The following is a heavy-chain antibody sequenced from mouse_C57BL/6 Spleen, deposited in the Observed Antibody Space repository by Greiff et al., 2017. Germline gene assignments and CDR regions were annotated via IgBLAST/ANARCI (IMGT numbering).Heavy chain of an antibody. J-gene: IGHJ4*01. CDR1: GYAFTNYL. CDR2: INPGSGGT. CDR3: ARAYYGNYDYYAMDY. D-gene: IGHD2-10*01. V-gene: IGHV1-54*01. Sequence: VQLQQSGAELVRPGTSVKVSCKASGYAFTNYLIEWVKQRPGQGLEWIGVINPGSGGTNYNEKFKGKATLTADKSSSTAYMQLSSLTSEDSAVYFCARAYYGNYDYYAMDYWGQGTSVTVSS.